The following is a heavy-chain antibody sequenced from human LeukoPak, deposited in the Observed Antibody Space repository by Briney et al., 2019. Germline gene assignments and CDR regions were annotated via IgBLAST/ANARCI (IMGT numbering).Heavy chain of an antibody. Sequence: PSETLSLTCTVSGGSISGYYWNWIRQPPGKGLEWIGYIYYSGSTNYNPSLKSRVTISVDTSKNQFFLKLSAVTAADTAVYYCARGLYYDILTGYRNNDAFDIWGQGTMVTVSS. CDR1: GGSISGYY. D-gene: IGHD3-9*01. J-gene: IGHJ3*02. CDR2: IYYSGST. V-gene: IGHV4-59*01. CDR3: ARGLYYDILTGYRNNDAFDI.